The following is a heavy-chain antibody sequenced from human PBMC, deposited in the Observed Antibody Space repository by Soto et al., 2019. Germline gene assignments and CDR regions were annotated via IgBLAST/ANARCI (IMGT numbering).Heavy chain of an antibody. D-gene: IGHD4-17*01. CDR3: AKEADGDPANYYYYGMDV. Sequence: GGSLRLSCAASGFTFSSYGMHWVRQAPGKGLEWVAVISYDGSNKYYADSVKGRFTISRDNSKNTLYLQMNSLRAEDTAVYYCAKEADGDPANYYYYGMDVWGQGTTVTVSS. V-gene: IGHV3-30*18. J-gene: IGHJ6*02. CDR1: GFTFSSYG. CDR2: ISYDGSNK.